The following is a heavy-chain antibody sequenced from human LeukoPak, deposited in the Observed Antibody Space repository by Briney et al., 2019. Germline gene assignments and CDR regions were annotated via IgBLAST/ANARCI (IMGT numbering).Heavy chain of an antibody. V-gene: IGHV3-72*01. CDR3: ASGGLLDAFDI. J-gene: IGHJ3*02. CDR1: GFTFSGHY. D-gene: IGHD2-15*01. CDR2: TRNKANSYTT. Sequence: GGSLRLSCAASGFTFSGHYMDWVRQAPGKGLEWVGRTRNKANSYTTEYAASVKGRFTISRDDSKNSLYLQMNSLKTEDTAVYYCASGGLLDAFDIWGQGTMVTVSS.